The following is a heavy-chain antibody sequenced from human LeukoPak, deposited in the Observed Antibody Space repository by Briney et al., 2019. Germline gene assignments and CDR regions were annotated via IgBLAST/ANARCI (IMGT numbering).Heavy chain of an antibody. J-gene: IGHJ3*02. D-gene: IGHD3-22*01. Sequence: PSETLSLTCTVPGGSISSYYWSWIRQPPGKGLEWIGYIYYSGSTNYNPSLKSRVTISVDTSKNQFSLKLSSVTAADTAVYYCAREGSSGPAAFDIWGQGTMVTVSS. V-gene: IGHV4-59*01. CDR3: AREGSSGPAAFDI. CDR2: IYYSGST. CDR1: GGSISSYY.